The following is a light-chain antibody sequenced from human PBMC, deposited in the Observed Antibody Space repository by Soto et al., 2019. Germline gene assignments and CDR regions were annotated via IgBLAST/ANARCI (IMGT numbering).Light chain of an antibody. Sequence: EIVLTQSPGTLSLSPGERATLSCRASQSVSSSYLAWYQQKPGQAPRLLIYGASGRATGIPDRFSGSGSGTAFFLTIIRLEPEDFAAYYCQQYGSSPIFTFGPGTKVDIK. J-gene: IGKJ3*01. CDR1: QSVSSSY. CDR3: QQYGSSPIFT. CDR2: GAS. V-gene: IGKV3-20*01.